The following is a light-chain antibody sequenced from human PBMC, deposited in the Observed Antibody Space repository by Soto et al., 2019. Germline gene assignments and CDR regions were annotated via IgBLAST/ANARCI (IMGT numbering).Light chain of an antibody. CDR3: GSYTTSSNYV. CDR1: ISDVGSYNY. CDR2: DAS. Sequence: QSVLTQPPSVSAAPGQRVTISCSGTISDVGSYNYVSWYQQYPGKAPKLMIYDASTRPSGVSDRFSGSKSGNTASLTISGLRAEDEADYYCGSYTTSSNYVFGTGTKVTVL. J-gene: IGLJ1*01. V-gene: IGLV2-14*03.